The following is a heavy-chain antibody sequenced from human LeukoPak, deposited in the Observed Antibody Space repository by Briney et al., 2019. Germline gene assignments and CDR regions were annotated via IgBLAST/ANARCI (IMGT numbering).Heavy chain of an antibody. CDR3: ASSLRSYYYDSSGYSRTIDI. CDR1: GGSFSGYY. Sequence: SETLSLTCAVYGGSFSGYYWSWIRQPPGKGLEWIGEINHSGSTNYNPSLKSRVTISVDTSKNQFSLKLSSVTAADTAVYYCASSLRSYYYDSSGYSRTIDIWGQGTMVTVSS. V-gene: IGHV4-34*01. CDR2: INHSGST. D-gene: IGHD3-22*01. J-gene: IGHJ3*02.